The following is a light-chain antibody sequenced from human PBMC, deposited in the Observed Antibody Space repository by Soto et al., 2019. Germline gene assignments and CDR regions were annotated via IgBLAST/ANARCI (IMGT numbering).Light chain of an antibody. J-gene: IGKJ4*01. Sequence: EIVLTQSPATLSLSPGERATLSCRASQSVSSYLAWYQQTPGQAPRLLIYDASNRAAGIPARFSGSGSGTYFTLISSSLEDEDFAVYYCQQRSNWLTFGGGTKVEIK. CDR3: QQRSNWLT. V-gene: IGKV3-11*01. CDR2: DAS. CDR1: QSVSSY.